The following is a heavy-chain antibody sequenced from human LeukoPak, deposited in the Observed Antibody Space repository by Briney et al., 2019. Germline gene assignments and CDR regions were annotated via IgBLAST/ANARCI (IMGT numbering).Heavy chain of an antibody. J-gene: IGHJ6*02. Sequence: GGSLRLSCAASGYTFRDYYMTWIRQTPGKGLEWVAHINADGSEKSYVGSVKGRFTISKDSVENSVTLQMNSLRVEDMGVYYCGRGHYGLDVWGQGATVTVSS. V-gene: IGHV3-7*01. CDR3: GRGHYGLDV. CDR1: GYTFRDYY. CDR2: INADGSEK.